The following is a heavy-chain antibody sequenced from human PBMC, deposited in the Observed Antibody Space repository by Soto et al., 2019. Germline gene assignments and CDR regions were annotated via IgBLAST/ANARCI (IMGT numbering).Heavy chain of an antibody. CDR3: ATDRDFWSGYSSYWYFDL. J-gene: IGHJ2*01. Sequence: QVQLVQSGAEVKKPGASVKVSCKVSGYTLTELFMHWVRQAPGKGLEWMGGFDPEDGETIYAQKFQGRVTMTEDTSTDTAYMELSSLRSEDTAVYYCATDRDFWSGYSSYWYFDLWGRGTLVTVSS. V-gene: IGHV1-24*01. D-gene: IGHD3-3*01. CDR2: FDPEDGET. CDR1: GYTLTELF.